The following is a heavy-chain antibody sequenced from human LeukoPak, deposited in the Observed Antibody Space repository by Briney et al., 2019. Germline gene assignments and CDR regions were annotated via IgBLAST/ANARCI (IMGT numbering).Heavy chain of an antibody. D-gene: IGHD5-24*01. V-gene: IGHV4-34*01. CDR1: GGSFSGYY. J-gene: IGHJ4*02. Sequence: PSETLSLTCAVYGGSFSGYYWSWIRQPPGKGLEWIGEINHSGSTNYNPSLKSRVTISVDTSKNQFSLKLSSVTAADTAVYYCARRRWLQLNYWGQGTLVTVSS. CDR2: INHSGST. CDR3: ARRRWLQLNY.